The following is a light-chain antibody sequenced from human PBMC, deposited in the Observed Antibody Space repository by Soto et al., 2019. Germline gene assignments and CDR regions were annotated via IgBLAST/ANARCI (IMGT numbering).Light chain of an antibody. J-gene: IGLJ1*01. V-gene: IGLV3-21*04. Sequence: SYELTQPPSVSVATGKTARITCGGNNIGSKSVHWYQQKPGQAPVLVIYYDSDRPSGNPERFSGSNSGNKATLTISRVEAGDEADYYCQVWDSSSDHYVFGTGTKVTVL. CDR1: NIGSKS. CDR3: QVWDSSSDHYV. CDR2: YDS.